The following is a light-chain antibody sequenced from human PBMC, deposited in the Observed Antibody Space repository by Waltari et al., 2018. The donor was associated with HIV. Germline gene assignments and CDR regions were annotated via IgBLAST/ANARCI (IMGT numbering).Light chain of an antibody. V-gene: IGKV1-6*01. J-gene: IGKJ1*01. CDR1: QTINTY. CDR3: LQDYNYPWT. CDR2: DAS. Sequence: IQMTQSPSSLSASEGDRVTVTCRASQTINTYLNWYQQKPGKAPKLLIYDASSLQSGVPSRFSGSGSGTDFTLTISSLQPEDFATYYCLQDYNYPWTFGQGTKVEIK.